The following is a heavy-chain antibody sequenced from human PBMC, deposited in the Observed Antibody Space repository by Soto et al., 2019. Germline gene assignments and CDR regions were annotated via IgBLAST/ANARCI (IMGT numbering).Heavy chain of an antibody. D-gene: IGHD2-2*01. V-gene: IGHV1-69*13. CDR3: ASEYCISTSCFSGYYGMDV. J-gene: IGHJ6*02. CDR1: GYTFTSYD. Sequence: SVKVSCKASGYTFTSYDINWVRQATGQGLEWMGGIIPIFGTANYAQKFQGRVTITADESTSTAYMELSSLRSEDTAVYYCASEYCISTSCFSGYYGMDVWGQGTTVTVSS. CDR2: IIPIFGTA.